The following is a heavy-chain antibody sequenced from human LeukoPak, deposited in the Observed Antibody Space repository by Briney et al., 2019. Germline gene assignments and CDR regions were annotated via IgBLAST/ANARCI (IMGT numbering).Heavy chain of an antibody. CDR2: ISPGGSST. V-gene: IGHV3-23*01. Sequence: PGGSLRLSCVASGFTFSNYAISWVRQAPGKDLDGVSAISPGGSSTYYAHSVKGRFTISRDNSMNTVFLQTNSLRAEDTAAYYCAKGRSLCSGGTCNPDYHYHYYMDVWGKGTTVTLSS. CDR1: GFTFSNYA. CDR3: AKGRSLCSGGTCNPDYHYHYYMDV. J-gene: IGHJ6*03. D-gene: IGHD2-15*01.